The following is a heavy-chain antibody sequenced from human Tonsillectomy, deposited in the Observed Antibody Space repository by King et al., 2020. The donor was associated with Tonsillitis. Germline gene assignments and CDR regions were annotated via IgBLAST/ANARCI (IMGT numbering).Heavy chain of an antibody. CDR2: LSSSSSNI. D-gene: IGHD3-22*01. CDR3: AKDKGAEYYDSGRGAFDI. V-gene: IGHV3-21*01. CDR1: GFTFSDYD. J-gene: IGHJ3*02. Sequence: VQLVESGGGLVKPGGSLRLSCATSGFTFSDYDMNWVRQAPGKGLEWGSSLSSSSSNIYFADLVKGRFSISRDNAKNSLYLQIHSLRVEDTAVYYCAKDKGAEYYDSGRGAFDIWGQGTMVTVCS.